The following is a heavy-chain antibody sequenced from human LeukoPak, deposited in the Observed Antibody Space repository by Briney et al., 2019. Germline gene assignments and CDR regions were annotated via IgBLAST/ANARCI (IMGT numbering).Heavy chain of an antibody. Sequence: ASVKVSCKASGYTFTGYYIYWVRQAPGQGLEWMGGISPNSGGTNYAQKFQGRVNITRDTSISTAYMELTRLTSDDTAVYYCAIRDYYYYYAMDVWGQGATVTVSS. J-gene: IGHJ6*02. CDR1: GYTFTGYY. CDR2: ISPNSGGT. CDR3: AIRDYYYYYAMDV. V-gene: IGHV1-2*02.